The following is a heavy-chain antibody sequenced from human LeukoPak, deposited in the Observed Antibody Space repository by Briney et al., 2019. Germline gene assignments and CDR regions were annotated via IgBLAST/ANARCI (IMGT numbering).Heavy chain of an antibody. CDR1: GGTFSSYT. CDR3: SVRGLIDGGGSYFDY. J-gene: IGHJ4*02. D-gene: IGHD3-10*01. CDR2: IIPILDIT. V-gene: IGHV1-69*02. Sequence: SMKVSCKASGGTFSSYTISWVRQAPGQGLEWMGRIIPILDITNYAQKFQGRVTITADKSTSTAYMELSSLKSEDTAVYYCSVRGLIDGGGSYFDYWGQGTLVTVSS.